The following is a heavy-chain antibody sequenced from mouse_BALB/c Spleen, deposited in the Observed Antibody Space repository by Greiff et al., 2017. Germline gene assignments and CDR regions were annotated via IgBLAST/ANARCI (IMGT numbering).Heavy chain of an antibody. CDR3: ARGLGLYAMDY. CDR2: INPSTGYT. Sequence: QVQLQQSGAELAKPGASVKMSCKASGYTFTSYWMHWVKQRPGQGLEWIGYINPSTGYTEYNQKFKDKATLTADKSSSTAYMQLSSLTSEDSAVYYCARGLGLYAMDYWGQGTSVTVSS. D-gene: IGHD4-1*01. J-gene: IGHJ4*01. V-gene: IGHV1-7*01. CDR1: GYTFTSYW.